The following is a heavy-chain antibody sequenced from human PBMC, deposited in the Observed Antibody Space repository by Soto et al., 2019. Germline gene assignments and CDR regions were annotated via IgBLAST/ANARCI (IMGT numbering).Heavy chain of an antibody. D-gene: IGHD3-10*01. Sequence: ASVKVSCKASGYTFTSYAMHWVRQAPGQRLEWMGWINAGNGNTKYSQKFRGRVTITRDTSASTAYMELSSLRSEDTAVYYCARSLIITMVRGVTSSYYYYGMDVWGQGTTVTVSS. CDR2: INAGNGNT. V-gene: IGHV1-3*01. CDR1: GYTFTSYA. J-gene: IGHJ6*02. CDR3: ARSLIITMVRGVTSSYYYYGMDV.